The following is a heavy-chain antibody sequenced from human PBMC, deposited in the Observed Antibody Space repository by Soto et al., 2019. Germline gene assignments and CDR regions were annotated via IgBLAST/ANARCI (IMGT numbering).Heavy chain of an antibody. V-gene: IGHV1-69*04. CDR2: IIPPLGMT. CDR3: ARGQYCSVSTCFGYPAV. Sequence: QVQLLQSGSLLKRPGSSVKISCQASGDTFITHTLTWVRQAPGQGPEWVGRIIPPLGMTDYAQRFQGRVTLTADKSTATAYVVLGSLRAEDTAIYDCARGQYCSVSTCFGYPAVWGTGTALTVSS. D-gene: IGHD2-15*01. CDR1: GDTFITHT. J-gene: IGHJ6*03.